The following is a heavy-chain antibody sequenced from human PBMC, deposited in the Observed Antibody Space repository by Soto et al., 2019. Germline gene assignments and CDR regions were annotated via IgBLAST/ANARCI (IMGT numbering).Heavy chain of an antibody. CDR3: VRGNAWFDP. CDR1: GYTFTTYG. V-gene: IGHV1-18*01. D-gene: IGHD3-10*01. Sequence: QVQLVQSGGEVKKPGASVKVSCKTSGYTFTTYGISWVRQAPGQGLEWLGWISAYTGNTNYAQKLQGRVTMATDTSTNTAYMELRSLTSDDTAVYYCVRGNAWFDPWGQGTLVTVSS. CDR2: ISAYTGNT. J-gene: IGHJ5*02.